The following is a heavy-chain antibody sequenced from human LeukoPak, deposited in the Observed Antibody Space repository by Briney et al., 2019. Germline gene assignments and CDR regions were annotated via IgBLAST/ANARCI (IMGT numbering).Heavy chain of an antibody. CDR3: ARCPVPYDSSARWFDP. J-gene: IGHJ5*02. Sequence: GGSLRLSCVASGFTFSSYAMNWVRQAPGKGLEWVSGISGSAGSTYYADSVKGRFTISRDNSKNTLFLQMNSLRAEDTAVYYCARCPVPYDSSARWFDPWGQGTLVTVSS. CDR2: ISGSAGST. V-gene: IGHV3-23*01. D-gene: IGHD3-22*01. CDR1: GFTFSSYA.